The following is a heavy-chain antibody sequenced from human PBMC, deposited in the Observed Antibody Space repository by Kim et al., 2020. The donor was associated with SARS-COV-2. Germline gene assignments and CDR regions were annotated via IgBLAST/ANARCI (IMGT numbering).Heavy chain of an antibody. Sequence: SGPTLVKPTPPLTLTCTFSGVSLSTSGVGVGWIRQPPGKALEWLALIYWDDDKRYSLSLKSRVNITKENSKNQVVLTMTNMDPVDTATYYCAHSRIRRGTMIVFAGTSFDYWGQGTLVTVSS. CDR2: IYWDDDK. CDR1: GVSLSTSGVG. D-gene: IGHD3-22*01. J-gene: IGHJ4*02. CDR3: AHSRIRRGTMIVFAGTSFDY. V-gene: IGHV2-5*02.